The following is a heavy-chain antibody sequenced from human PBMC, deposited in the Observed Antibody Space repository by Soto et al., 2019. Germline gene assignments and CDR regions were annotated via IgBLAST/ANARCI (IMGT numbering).Heavy chain of an antibody. V-gene: IGHV3-23*01. Sequence: EVQMLESGGGLVQRGGSLRLSCATSGFTFSIYGISWVRQAPGKGLEWISSVGGGDPYYADPVKGRFTLSRDKSKDTVYLQMNSLTDEDTALYYCVRDGVTGNAVWDWFTPWGQGTLVIVSS. CDR1: GFTFSIYG. CDR2: SVGGGDP. J-gene: IGHJ5*02. D-gene: IGHD1-1*01. CDR3: VRDGVTGNAVWDWFTP.